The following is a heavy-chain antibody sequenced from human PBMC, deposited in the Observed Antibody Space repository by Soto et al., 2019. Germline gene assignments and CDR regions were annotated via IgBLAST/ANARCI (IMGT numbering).Heavy chain of an antibody. V-gene: IGHV1-69*13. J-gene: IGHJ5*02. Sequence: GPSVKVSCKASGGTFSSYAISWVRQAPGQGLEWMGGIIPIFGTANYAQKFQGRVTITADESTSTAYMELSSLRSEDTAVYYCATTDMKRGIAVAGTGLPTIRQRFDPWGQGTLVTVSS. CDR3: ATTDMKRGIAVAGTGLPTIRQRFDP. D-gene: IGHD6-19*01. CDR2: IIPIFGTA. CDR1: GGTFSSYA.